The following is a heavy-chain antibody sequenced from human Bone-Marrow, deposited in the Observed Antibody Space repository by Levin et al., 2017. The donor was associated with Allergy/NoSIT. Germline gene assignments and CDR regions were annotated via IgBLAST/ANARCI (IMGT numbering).Heavy chain of an antibody. D-gene: IGHD6-19*01. J-gene: IGHJ4*02. CDR3: ARLAPRASGWMPPPDY. Sequence: RGESLKISCTASGYSFTTYWILWVRQMPGKGLEWMGTIYPDDSNTRYSPSFRGQVTISADKSINTVYLQWNSLKASDTAIYYCARLAPRASGWMPPPDYWGQGSQVTVSS. V-gene: IGHV5-51*01. CDR2: IYPDDSNT. CDR1: GYSFTTYW.